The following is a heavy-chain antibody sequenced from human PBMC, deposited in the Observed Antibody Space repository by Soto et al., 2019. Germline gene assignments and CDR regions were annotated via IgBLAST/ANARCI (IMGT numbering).Heavy chain of an antibody. CDR2: ISAYNGNT. CDR1: GYTFTSYG. V-gene: IGHV1-18*01. D-gene: IGHD3-16*01. Sequence: HVQLVQSGAEVKKPGASVKVSCKASGYTFTSYGISWVRQAPGQGLEWMGWISAYNGNTNYAQKLQGRVTMTTDTSTYSSLTQLSILSPVYTAVYYCAMRSRYSYALDYWGQGTLVTVSS. CDR3: AMRSRYSYALDY. J-gene: IGHJ4*02.